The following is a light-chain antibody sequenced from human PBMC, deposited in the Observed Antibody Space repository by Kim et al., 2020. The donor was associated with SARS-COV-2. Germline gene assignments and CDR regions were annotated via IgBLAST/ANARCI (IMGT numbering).Light chain of an antibody. CDR2: DVT. J-gene: IGLJ2*01. CDR3: TSYTGADTVV. V-gene: IGLV2-14*03. Sequence: GQTLTISCTGTRPLVGDYNYISWYQQHPDNAPKLIIYDVTYRPSGVSTRFSGSKSGNAASLTISGLQAADEADYYCTSYTGADTVVFGGGTKLTVL. CDR1: RPLVGDYNY.